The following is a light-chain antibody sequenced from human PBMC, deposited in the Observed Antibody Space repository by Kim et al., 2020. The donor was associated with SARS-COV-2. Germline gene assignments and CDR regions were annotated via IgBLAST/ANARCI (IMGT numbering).Light chain of an antibody. J-gene: IGKJ4*01. Sequence: VGDTVTVTCRASQDIGTWVSWYQQKPGTAPKLLIYRASTLENGVPSRFSGSGSGTEFRLTISGLQPEDFAAFFCQQGKNLPPTFGGGTKVDIK. CDR3: QQGKNLPPT. V-gene: IGKV1D-12*01. CDR2: RAS. CDR1: QDIGTW.